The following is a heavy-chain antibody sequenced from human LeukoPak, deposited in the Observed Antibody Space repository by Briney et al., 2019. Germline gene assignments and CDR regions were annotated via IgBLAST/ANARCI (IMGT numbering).Heavy chain of an antibody. J-gene: IGHJ4*02. Sequence: GGSLRLSCTASGFTVSDNYMSWVRQAPGKGLEWVLVIYSSGTTYYADSVKGRFTISRDNAKNSLYLQMNSLRAEDTAVYYCARGAAAAGSEDYWGQGTLVTVSS. V-gene: IGHV3-66*01. D-gene: IGHD6-13*01. CDR3: ARGAAAAGSEDY. CDR1: GFTVSDNY. CDR2: IYSSGTT.